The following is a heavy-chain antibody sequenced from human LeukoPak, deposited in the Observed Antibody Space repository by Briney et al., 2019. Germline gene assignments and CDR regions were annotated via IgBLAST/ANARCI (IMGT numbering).Heavy chain of an antibody. D-gene: IGHD2-2*01. V-gene: IGHV4-38-2*02. CDR3: AREGYCSSTSCYFGAFDI. CDR1: GYSISSGYY. CDR2: IYHSGST. J-gene: IGHJ3*02. Sequence: SETLSLTCAVSGYSISSGYYWGWIRQPPGKGLEWIGSIYHSGSTYYNPSLKSRVTISVDTSKNQFSLKLSSVTAADTAVYYCAREGYCSSTSCYFGAFDIWGQGTMVTVSS.